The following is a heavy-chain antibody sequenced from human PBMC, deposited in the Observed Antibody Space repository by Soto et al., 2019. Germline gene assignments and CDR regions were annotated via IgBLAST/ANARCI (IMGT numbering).Heavy chain of an antibody. J-gene: IGHJ3*02. CDR1: GYTFFSYA. CDR2: INAANGVT. D-gene: IGHD2-15*01. Sequence: ASVKVSCKASGYTFFSYALHWVRQAPGERVEWMGWINAANGVTKYSQKFQGRVTITKDTSATTAYMELSSLRYEDTAIYYCAREGSGFHHYNFDALHIWGPGTMVTVSS. V-gene: IGHV1-3*01. CDR3: AREGSGFHHYNFDALHI.